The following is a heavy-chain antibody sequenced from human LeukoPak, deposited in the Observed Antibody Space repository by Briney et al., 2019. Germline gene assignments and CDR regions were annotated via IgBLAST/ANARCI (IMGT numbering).Heavy chain of an antibody. CDR1: GFTFTSYA. V-gene: IGHV3-23*01. D-gene: IGHD3-22*01. CDR3: AKATTAIVVDNFFDY. J-gene: IGHJ4*02. Sequence: PGGTLRLTCAASGFTFTSYAMSWVRQAPGKGLEWVSEICGNGGATYYADSVEGRFNISRDNSENPLHLQMISLRAEDAALYYCAKATTAIVVDNFFDYWGQGTRVSVSS. CDR2: ICGNGGAT.